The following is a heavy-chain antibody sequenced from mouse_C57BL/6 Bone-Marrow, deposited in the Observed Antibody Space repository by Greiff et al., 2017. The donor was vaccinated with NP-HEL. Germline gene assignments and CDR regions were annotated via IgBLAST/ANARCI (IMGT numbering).Heavy chain of an antibody. Sequence: EVQLQQSGPELVKPGASVKIPCKASGYTFTDYNMDWVKQSHGKSLEWIGDINPNNGGTIYNQKFKGKATLTVDKSSSTAYMELRSLTSEDTAVYYGARCSSPYYAMDYWGQGTSVTVSS. J-gene: IGHJ4*01. CDR3: ARCSSPYYAMDY. CDR1: GYTFTDYN. D-gene: IGHD1-1*01. CDR2: INPNNGGT. V-gene: IGHV1-18*01.